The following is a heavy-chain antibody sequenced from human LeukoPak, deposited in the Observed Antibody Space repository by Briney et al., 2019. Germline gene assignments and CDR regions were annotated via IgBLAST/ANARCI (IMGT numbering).Heavy chain of an antibody. Sequence: SQTLSLTCAISGDSVSSNSAAWNWIRQSPSRGLEWLGRTYYRSKWYNDYAVSVKSRITINPDTSKNQFSLQLNSVTPEDTAVYYCARAPQYYDFWGGYLIYAFDIWGQGTMVTVSS. CDR1: GDSVSSNSAA. V-gene: IGHV6-1*01. CDR2: TYYRSKWYN. D-gene: IGHD3-3*01. CDR3: ARAPQYYDFWGGYLIYAFDI. J-gene: IGHJ3*02.